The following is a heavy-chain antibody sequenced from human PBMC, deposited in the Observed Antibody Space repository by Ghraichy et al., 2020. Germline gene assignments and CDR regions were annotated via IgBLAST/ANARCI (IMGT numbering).Heavy chain of an antibody. V-gene: IGHV3-23*01. CDR1: GFTFSSYA. D-gene: IGHD4-17*01. CDR3: SKDEPLTTVTSHRPYYFDY. J-gene: IGHJ4*02. Sequence: GGSLRLSCAASGFTFSSYAMSWVRQAPGKGLEWVSIISGSGGSTYYADSVKGRFTISRDNSKNTLYLQMNSLRAEDTAVYYCSKDEPLTTVTSHRPYYFDYWGQGTQVTVSA. CDR2: ISGSGGST.